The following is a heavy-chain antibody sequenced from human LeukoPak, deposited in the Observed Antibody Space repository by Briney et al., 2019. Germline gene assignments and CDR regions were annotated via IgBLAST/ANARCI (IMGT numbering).Heavy chain of an antibody. Sequence: SETLSLTCAVYGGSFSGYYWSWIRQPPGKGLEWIGEINHSGSTNYNPSLKSRVTISVDTSKNQFSLKLSSVTAADTAVYYCARGKDTYYYGSGRPFDYWGQGTLVTVSS. CDR1: GGSFSGYY. CDR2: INHSGST. CDR3: ARGKDTYYYGSGRPFDY. D-gene: IGHD3-10*01. J-gene: IGHJ4*02. V-gene: IGHV4-34*01.